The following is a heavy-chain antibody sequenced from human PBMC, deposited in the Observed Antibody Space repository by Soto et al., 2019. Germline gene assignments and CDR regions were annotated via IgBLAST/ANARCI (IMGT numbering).Heavy chain of an antibody. V-gene: IGHV3-11*01. J-gene: IGHJ4*02. Sequence: GGSLRLSCAASGVSFGDYYMSWIRQAPGKGLEWISLISNSGTTIQYADSVKGRFTVSRDNAKNSLFLQMNSLADEDTAVYYCAYSSGWPAFEYRGQGTLVTVSS. D-gene: IGHD6-19*01. CDR3: AYSSGWPAFEY. CDR1: GVSFGDYY. CDR2: ISNSGTTI.